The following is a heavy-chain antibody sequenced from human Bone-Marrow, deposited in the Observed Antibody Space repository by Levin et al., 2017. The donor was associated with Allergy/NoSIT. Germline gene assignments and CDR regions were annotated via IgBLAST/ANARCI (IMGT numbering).Heavy chain of an antibody. V-gene: IGHV4-30-2*01. CDR2: IYHSGST. Sequence: SQTLSLTCAVSGGSISSGGYSWSWIRQPPGKGLEWIGYIYHSGSTYYNPSLKSRVTISVDRSKNQFSLKLSSVTAADTAVYYCARKDITMFSFDPWGQGTLVTVSS. CDR3: ARKDITMFSFDP. CDR1: GGSISSGGYS. D-gene: IGHD3-10*02. J-gene: IGHJ5*02.